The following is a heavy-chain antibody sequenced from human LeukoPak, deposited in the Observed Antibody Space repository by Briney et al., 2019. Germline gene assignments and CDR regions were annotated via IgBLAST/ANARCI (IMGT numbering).Heavy chain of an antibody. V-gene: IGHV1-69*01. CDR3: ARGRMVATDAFDI. Sequence: SVKVSCKASGGTFSSYTISWVRQAPGQGLEWMGGIIPIFGTANYAQKFQGRVTITADESTSTAYMELSSLRSEDTAVYYCARGRMVATDAFDIWGQGTMVTVSS. J-gene: IGHJ3*02. CDR1: GGTFSSYT. CDR2: IIPIFGTA. D-gene: IGHD5-12*01.